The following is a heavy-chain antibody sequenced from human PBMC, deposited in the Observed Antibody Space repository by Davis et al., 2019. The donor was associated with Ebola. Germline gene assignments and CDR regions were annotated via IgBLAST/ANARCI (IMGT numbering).Heavy chain of an antibody. J-gene: IGHJ4*02. D-gene: IGHD3-22*01. V-gene: IGHV3-9*01. CDR1: GFTFDDYA. CDR2: ISWNSGSI. CDR3: ARWSVVIPFDY. Sequence: SLKISCAASGFTFDDYAMHWVRQAPGKGLEWVSGISWNSGSIGYADSVKGRFTISRDNAKNSLYLQMNSLRAEDTAVYYCARWSVVIPFDYWGQGTLVTVSS.